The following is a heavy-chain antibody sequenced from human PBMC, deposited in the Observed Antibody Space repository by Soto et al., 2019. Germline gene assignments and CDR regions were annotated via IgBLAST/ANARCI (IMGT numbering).Heavy chain of an antibody. CDR3: AITHLRFGEHHY. CDR1: GYTFTSYD. CDR2: MNPNSVNT. D-gene: IGHD3-10*01. Sequence: QVQLVQSGAEVKKPGASVKVSCKASGYTFTSYDINWVRQATGQGLEWMGWMNPNSVNTGYAQKLQGRVTMTRNTSISTAYMELSSLRSEDTAVYYCAITHLRFGEHHYWGQGTLVTVSS. J-gene: IGHJ4*02. V-gene: IGHV1-8*01.